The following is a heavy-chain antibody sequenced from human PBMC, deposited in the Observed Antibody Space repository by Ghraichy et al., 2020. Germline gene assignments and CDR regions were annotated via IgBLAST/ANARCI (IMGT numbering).Heavy chain of an antibody. J-gene: IGHJ4*02. V-gene: IGHV3-23*01. Sequence: GGSLRLSCAASAFTFNNYAMSWVRQAPGKGLEWVSSINVVGGGSHYADSVKGRFTISRDNSNNIVYLQMNSLRTEDTAVYHCAKEPNSYSGYDQLDCWGQGTLVTVSS. CDR3: AKEPNSYSGYDQLDC. CDR2: INVVGGGS. D-gene: IGHD5-12*01. CDR1: AFTFNNYA.